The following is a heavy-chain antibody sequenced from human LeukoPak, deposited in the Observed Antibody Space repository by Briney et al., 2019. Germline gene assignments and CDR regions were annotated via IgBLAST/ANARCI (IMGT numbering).Heavy chain of an antibody. V-gene: IGHV3-7*01. CDR2: ILPAGKES. Sequence: GGSLRLSCVVSGYSFSTNMMTWVRQAPGKGLEWVATILPAGKESYRVESVKGRFTVSRDNAKNLLFLQMNSLRDDHTAVYYCMSAHGYWGQGTLVTVSS. CDR3: MSAHGY. CDR1: GYSFSTNM. D-gene: IGHD2-2*03. J-gene: IGHJ4*02.